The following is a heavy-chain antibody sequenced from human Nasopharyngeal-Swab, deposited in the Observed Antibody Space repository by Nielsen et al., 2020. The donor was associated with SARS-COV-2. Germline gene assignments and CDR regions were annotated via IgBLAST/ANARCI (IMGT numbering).Heavy chain of an antibody. CDR2: ISSSLSYI. J-gene: IGHJ6*02. V-gene: IGHV3-21*01. CDR3: ARDGLDYDFWSAYFMDV. D-gene: IGHD3-3*01. Sequence: SCPASGFTFTTSNFNWVRQAPGKGLEWVSSISSSLSYIYYADSVKGRFTISRDNAKNSLYLQMNSLRAEDTAVDYCARDGLDYDFWSAYFMDVWGQGTTVTVSS. CDR1: GFTFTTSN.